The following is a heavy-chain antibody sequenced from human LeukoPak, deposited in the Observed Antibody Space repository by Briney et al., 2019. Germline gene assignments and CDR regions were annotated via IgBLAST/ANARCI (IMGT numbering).Heavy chain of an antibody. CDR1: GGSVSSGDFY. CDR2: SNHSGST. J-gene: IGHJ4*02. D-gene: IGHD3-10*01. V-gene: IGHV4-30-4*01. CDR3: ARGVGYFGSGSYYLRVHYFDN. Sequence: SQTLSLTCTVSGGSVSSGDFYWTWIRQPPGKGLEWIGYSNHSGSTYNNPSLKNRVSTSVDTSKNQFSLKLTSVTAADTAMYYCARGVGYFGSGSYYLRVHYFDNWGQGSLVTVSS.